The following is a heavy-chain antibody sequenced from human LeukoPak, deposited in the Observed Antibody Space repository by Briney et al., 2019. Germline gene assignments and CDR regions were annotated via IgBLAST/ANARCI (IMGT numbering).Heavy chain of an antibody. J-gene: IGHJ4*02. Sequence: GESLKISCKGSGYNFTTYWIGWVRQMPGRGLEWMGIIYPGDSDTRYSPSFQGQVTISADKSISTAYLQWSSLKASDTAMYYCARQALTLYSSGYSYYFDYWGQGTLVTVSS. V-gene: IGHV5-51*01. CDR2: IYPGDSDT. CDR3: ARQALTLYSSGYSYYFDY. CDR1: GYNFTTYW. D-gene: IGHD3-22*01.